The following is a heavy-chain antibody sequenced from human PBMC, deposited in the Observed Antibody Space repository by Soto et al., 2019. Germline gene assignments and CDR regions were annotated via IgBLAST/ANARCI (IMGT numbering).Heavy chain of an antibody. Sequence: SVKVSCKASGGTFSSYAISWVRQAPGQGLEWMGGIIPIFGTANYAQKFQGRVTITADKSTSTAYMELSSLRSEDTAVYYCARGSAGXAATTVVTPPHYYGMDVWGQGTTVTVSS. CDR3: ARGSAGXAATTVVTPPHYYGMDV. D-gene: IGHD4-17*01. V-gene: IGHV1-69*06. J-gene: IGHJ6*02. CDR1: GGTFSSYA. CDR2: IIPIFGTA.